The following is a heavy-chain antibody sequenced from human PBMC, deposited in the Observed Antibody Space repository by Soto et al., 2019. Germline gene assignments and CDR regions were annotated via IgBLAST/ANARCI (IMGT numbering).Heavy chain of an antibody. CDR2: INPNSGGT. V-gene: IGHV1-2*04. CDR1: GYTFTGYY. Sequence: ASVKVSCKASGYTFTGYYMHWVRQAPGQGLEWMGWINPNSGGTNYAQKFQGWVTMTTDTSTNTAYMELRSLRSDDTAVYYCARKSLSNFNWFDPWGQGTLVTVSS. J-gene: IGHJ5*02. D-gene: IGHD4-4*01. CDR3: ARKSLSNFNWFDP.